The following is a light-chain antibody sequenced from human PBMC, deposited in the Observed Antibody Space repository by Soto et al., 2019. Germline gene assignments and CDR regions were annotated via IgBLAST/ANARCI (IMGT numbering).Light chain of an antibody. CDR3: QQYDKRPYT. V-gene: IGKV3D-15*03. CDR1: QSVGSN. CDR2: GAF. J-gene: IGKJ2*01. Sequence: EIVLTQSPATLSVSPGERATLSCRTSQSVGSNLAWYQQKPGQAPRLLIYGAFIRAAGFPVTFRVTSSGSELPLTITILQAEDGPLYYRQQYDKRPYTFGQGTNLESK.